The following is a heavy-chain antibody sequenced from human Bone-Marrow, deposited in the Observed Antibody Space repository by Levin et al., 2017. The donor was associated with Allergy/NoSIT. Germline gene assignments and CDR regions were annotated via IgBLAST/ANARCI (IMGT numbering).Heavy chain of an antibody. CDR3: AKAQQEEDFDWLPNYFDY. Sequence: LSLTCAASGFTFSSYGMHWVRQAPGKGLEWVAVITYDGSNKYYADSVKGRFTISRDNSKNTLYLQMNSLRAEDTAVYYCAKAQQEEDFDWLPNYFDYWGQGTLVTVSS. D-gene: IGHD3-9*01. V-gene: IGHV3-30*18. CDR1: GFTFSSYG. J-gene: IGHJ4*02. CDR2: ITYDGSNK.